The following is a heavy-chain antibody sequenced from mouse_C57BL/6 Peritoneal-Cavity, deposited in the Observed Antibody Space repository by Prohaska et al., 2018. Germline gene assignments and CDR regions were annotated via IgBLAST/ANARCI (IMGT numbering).Heavy chain of an antibody. CDR3: ARWYYGSSCDY. CDR2: IDPSDSYT. J-gene: IGHJ2*01. D-gene: IGHD1-1*01. Sequence: KASGYTFTSYWMHWVKQRPGQGLEWIGEIDPSDSYTNYNQKCKGKARLTLDKSSSTAYMQVSSRKSEDSAVNYWARWYYGSSCDYGGQGTKLIVSS. V-gene: IGHV1-69*02. CDR1: GYTFTSYW.